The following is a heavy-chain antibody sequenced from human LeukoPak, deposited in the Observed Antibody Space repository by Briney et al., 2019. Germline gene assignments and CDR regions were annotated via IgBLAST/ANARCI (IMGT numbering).Heavy chain of an antibody. CDR2: VSYEGIHK. D-gene: IGHD3-16*01. CDR3: VRDRFTDTYLDSFDV. Sequence: GRSLRLSCGGSGFTFSRYPIHWVRQIPGKGLQWVAVVSYEGIHKFYADSVKGRFTIPRDNSKNMVFLQMSSLRVDDSALYYCVRDRFTDTYLDSFDVWGQGVRVIVSS. CDR1: GFTFSRYP. J-gene: IGHJ3*01. V-gene: IGHV3-30*04.